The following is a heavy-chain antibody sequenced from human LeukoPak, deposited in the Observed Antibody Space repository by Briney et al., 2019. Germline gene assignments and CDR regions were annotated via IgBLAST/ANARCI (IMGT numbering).Heavy chain of an antibody. Sequence: PGGSLRLSCAASGFTFSSTWMNWVRQGPGKGLEWVSRITSDGSSTIYADSVKGRFTISRDNAKSTVYLQMNSLRAEDTAVYYCARDHVGEDSGAFDIWGQGTMVTVSS. CDR2: ITSDGSST. CDR3: ARDHVGEDSGAFDI. D-gene: IGHD3-10*01. V-gene: IGHV3-74*01. CDR1: GFTFSSTW. J-gene: IGHJ3*02.